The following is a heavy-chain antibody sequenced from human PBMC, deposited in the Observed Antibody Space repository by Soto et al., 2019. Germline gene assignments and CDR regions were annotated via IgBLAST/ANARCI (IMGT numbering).Heavy chain of an antibody. V-gene: IGHV5-51*01. CDR3: ARPRYPGRGYYGMDV. J-gene: IGHJ6*02. CDR1: GYSFTSYW. Sequence: GESLKISCKGSGYSFTSYWIGWVRQMPGKGLECMGIIYPGDSDTRYSPSFQGQVTISADKSISTAYLQWSSLKASDTAMYYCARPRYPGRGYYGMDVWGQGTTVTVPS. CDR2: IYPGDSDT. D-gene: IGHD2-15*01.